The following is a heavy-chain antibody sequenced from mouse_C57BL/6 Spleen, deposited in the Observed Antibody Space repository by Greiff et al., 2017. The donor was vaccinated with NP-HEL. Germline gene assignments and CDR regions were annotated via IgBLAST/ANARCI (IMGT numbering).Heavy chain of an antibody. J-gene: IGHJ2*01. CDR1: GYTFTDYE. Sequence: QVQLKQSGAELVRPGASVTLSCKASGYTFTDYEMHWVKQTPVHGLEWIGAIDPETGGTAYNQKFKGKAVLTADKSSSTAYMELRSLTSEVSAVYYCTSQGYQYWGQGTTLTVSS. V-gene: IGHV1-15*01. CDR2: IDPETGGT. CDR3: TSQGYQY. D-gene: IGHD2-2*01.